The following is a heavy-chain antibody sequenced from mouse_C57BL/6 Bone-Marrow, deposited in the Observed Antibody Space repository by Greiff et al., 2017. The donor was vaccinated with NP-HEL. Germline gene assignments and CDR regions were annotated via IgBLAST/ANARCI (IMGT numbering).Heavy chain of an antibody. Sequence: EVKLMESGPGLVKPSQTVFLTCTVTGISITTGNYRWSWIRQFPGNKLEWIGYIYYSGTITYNPSLTSRTTITRDTPKNQFFLEMNSLTAEDTATYYCARDPYGSSLYWYFDVWGTGTTVTVSS. V-gene: IGHV3-5*01. D-gene: IGHD1-1*01. CDR2: IYYSGTI. CDR1: GISITTGNYR. CDR3: ARDPYGSSLYWYFDV. J-gene: IGHJ1*03.